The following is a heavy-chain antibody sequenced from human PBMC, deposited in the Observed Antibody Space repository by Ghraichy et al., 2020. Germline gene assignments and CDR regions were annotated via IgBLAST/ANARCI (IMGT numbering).Heavy chain of an antibody. CDR2: LDSSGRTI. V-gene: IGHV3-11*01. CDR1: GFIFTNYY. Sequence: GGSLRLSCAASGFIFTNYYMSWVRQAPGKGLEWISYLDSSGRTIYYADSVKGRFTTSRDNAQKSLYLQMNSLRTEDTALYYCARGKYYHDSSGYSRYYFDYWGQGTLVTVSS. J-gene: IGHJ4*02. D-gene: IGHD3-22*01. CDR3: ARGKYYHDSSGYSRYYFDY.